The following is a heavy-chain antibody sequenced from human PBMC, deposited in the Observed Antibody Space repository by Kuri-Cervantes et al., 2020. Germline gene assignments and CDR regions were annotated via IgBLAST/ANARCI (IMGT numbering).Heavy chain of an antibody. CDR3: ARESSGYDPTFDY. CDR1: GYTFTGYY. Sequence: ASVKVSCRASGYTFTGYYMHWVRQTPGQGLEWMGWINPNSGGTNYAQKFQGRVTMNRDTTISTANMELSRLRSDDTAVYYCARESSGYDPTFDYWGQGTLVTVSS. D-gene: IGHD5-12*01. V-gene: IGHV1-2*02. J-gene: IGHJ4*02. CDR2: INPNSGGT.